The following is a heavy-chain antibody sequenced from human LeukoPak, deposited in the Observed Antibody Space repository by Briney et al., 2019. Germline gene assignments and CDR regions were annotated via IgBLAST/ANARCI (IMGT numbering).Heavy chain of an antibody. J-gene: IGHJ4*02. V-gene: IGHV3-7*01. Sequence: GGSLRLSCAASGFTFSNYWMTWVRQAPGKGLEWVAHINQDGSEEHYMDSVKARFIISRDNAKNSLSLQMNSLRAEDTTVYYCVRDGGVSGYDLLDYWGQGTLVTVSS. CDR3: VRDGGVSGYDLLDY. CDR2: INQDGSEE. CDR1: GFTFSNYW. D-gene: IGHD5-12*01.